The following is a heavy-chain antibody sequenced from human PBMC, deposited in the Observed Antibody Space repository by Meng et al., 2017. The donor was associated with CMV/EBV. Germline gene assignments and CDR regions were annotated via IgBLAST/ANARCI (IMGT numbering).Heavy chain of an antibody. CDR2: IYYSGST. Sequence: SETLSLTCTVSGGSISSSSYYWGWIRQPPGKGREWIGSIYYSGSTYYNPSLKSRVTISVDTSKNQFSLKLSSVTAADTAVYYCARESLKNIVVVPAASGAFDIWGQGTMVTVSS. CDR1: GGSISSSSYY. V-gene: IGHV4-39*07. CDR3: ARESLKNIVVVPAASGAFDI. J-gene: IGHJ3*02. D-gene: IGHD2-2*01.